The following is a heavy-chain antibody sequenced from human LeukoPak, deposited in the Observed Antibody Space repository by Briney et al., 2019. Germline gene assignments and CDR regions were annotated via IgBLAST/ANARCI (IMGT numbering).Heavy chain of an antibody. CDR2: INHSGST. V-gene: IGHV4-34*01. J-gene: IGHJ4*02. CDR1: GGSFSGYY. D-gene: IGHD3-10*01. CDR3: ARVRGVSGP. Sequence: SETLSLTCAVYGGSFSGYYWSWIRQPPGKGLEWIGEINHSGSTNYNPSLKSRVTISVDTSKNRFSLKLSSVTAADTAVYYCARVRGVSGPWGQGTLVTVSS.